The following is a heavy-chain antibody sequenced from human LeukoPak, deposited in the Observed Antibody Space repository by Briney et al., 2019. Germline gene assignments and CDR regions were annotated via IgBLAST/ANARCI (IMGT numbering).Heavy chain of an antibody. D-gene: IGHD5-24*01. CDR3: ARDGYNRKLDY. CDR2: ISLTRTT. CDR1: GFIFSDYS. V-gene: IGHV3-48*01. J-gene: IGHJ4*02. Sequence: GGSLRLSCAASGFIFSDYSMTWVRQAPGKGLEWISHISLTRTTYYADSVKGRFTISRDNAKNSLYLQMNSLRAEDTALYYCARDGYNRKLDYWGQGTLVTVSS.